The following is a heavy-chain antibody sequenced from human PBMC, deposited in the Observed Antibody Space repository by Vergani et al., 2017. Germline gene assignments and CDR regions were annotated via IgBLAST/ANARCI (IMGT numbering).Heavy chain of an antibody. Sequence: QVQLVESGGGVVQPGRSLRLSCTSSGFTFSTYAMHWVRQAPGKGLEWVAIIYYDGSKKYYADSVKGRFTISRDNSRNTLDLLMSSLRAEDTAIYYCARAYGRYDWFDYWGQRTLVTVSS. CDR2: IYYDGSKK. J-gene: IGHJ4*01. V-gene: IGHV3-33*01. CDR3: ARAYGRYDWFDY. CDR1: GFTFSTYA. D-gene: IGHD1-20*01.